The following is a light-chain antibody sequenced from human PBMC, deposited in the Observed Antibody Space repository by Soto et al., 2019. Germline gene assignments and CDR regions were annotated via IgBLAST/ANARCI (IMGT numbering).Light chain of an antibody. J-gene: IGLJ2*01. Sequence: QAVVTQSPSVSAAPGQKVTISCSGSSSNIGNNYLSWYQQLPGTAPKLLIYDNNKRPSGIPDRLSGSKSGTSGTLDINGLQTGDEADYYCATWDGSLPGEVFCGGTKVTVL. CDR3: ATWDGSLPGEV. V-gene: IGLV1-51*01. CDR1: SSNIGNNY. CDR2: DNN.